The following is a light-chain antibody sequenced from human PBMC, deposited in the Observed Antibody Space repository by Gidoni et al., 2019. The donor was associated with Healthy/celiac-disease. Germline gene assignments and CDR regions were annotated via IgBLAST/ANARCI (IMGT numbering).Light chain of an antibody. V-gene: IGKV1-8*01. CDR1: QGISSY. CDR3: QQYYSYLFT. Sequence: AIRITQSPSSLSASTGDRVTITCRASQGISSYLAWYQQKPGKAPKLLIYAASTVQSGVPSRFSGSGSGTDFTLTISCLQSEDFATYYCQQYYSYLFTFGPGTKVDIK. CDR2: AAS. J-gene: IGKJ3*01.